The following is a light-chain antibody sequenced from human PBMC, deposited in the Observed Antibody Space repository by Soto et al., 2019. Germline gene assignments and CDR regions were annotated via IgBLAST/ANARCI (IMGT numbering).Light chain of an antibody. J-gene: IGLJ1*01. CDR3: SSSTSSSTPYV. CDR1: SSDVGGYND. V-gene: IGLV2-14*01. CDR2: DVT. Sequence: QSVLTQPASVSGSPGQSITISCTGTSSDVGGYNDVSWYQQHPVKAPKLMIYDVTNRPSGVSDRFSGSKSGNTASLTISGLQAEDEADYYCSSSTSSSTPYVFGTGTTVTVL.